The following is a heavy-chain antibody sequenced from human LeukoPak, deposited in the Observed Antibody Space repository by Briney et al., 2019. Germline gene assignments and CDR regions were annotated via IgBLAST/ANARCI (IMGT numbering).Heavy chain of an antibody. V-gene: IGHV3-23*01. CDR1: GFTFSSYA. CDR3: AKDLHSSSWYNYFQH. CDR2: ISDSGGST. Sequence: GGSLRLSCAASGFTFSSYAMSWVRQATGKGLEWVSAISDSGGSTYYADSVTGRFTISRDNSKNTLYLQMNSLRAEDTAVYYCAKDLHSSSWYNYFQHWGQGTLVTVSS. D-gene: IGHD6-13*01. J-gene: IGHJ1*01.